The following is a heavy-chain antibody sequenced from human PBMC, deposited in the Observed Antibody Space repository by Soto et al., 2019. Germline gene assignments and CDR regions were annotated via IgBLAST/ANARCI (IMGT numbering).Heavy chain of an antibody. D-gene: IGHD4-17*01. J-gene: IGHJ4*02. Sequence: EVQLLESGGGLVQPGGSLRLSCAASGFTFSSYAMSWVRQAPGKGLEWVSAISGSGGSTYYADSVKGRFTISRDNSKNTLYLQMNNLRAEDTAVYYCAKSRDYGDYGLDGYWGQGTLVTVSS. CDR2: ISGSGGST. V-gene: IGHV3-23*01. CDR3: AKSRDYGDYGLDGY. CDR1: GFTFSSYA.